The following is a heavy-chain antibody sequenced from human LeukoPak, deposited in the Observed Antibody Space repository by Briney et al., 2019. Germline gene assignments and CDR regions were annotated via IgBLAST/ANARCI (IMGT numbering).Heavy chain of an antibody. V-gene: IGHV4-34*01. CDR1: GGSFSGYY. J-gene: IGHJ4*02. CDR2: INHSGST. Sequence: SETLSLTCAVYGGSFSGYYWSWIRQPPGKGLEWIGEINHSGSTNYNPSLKSRVTISVDTSKNQFSLKLSSVTAADTAVYYCARAYDYVWGSYRYWDYWGQGTLVTVSS. CDR3: ARAYDYVWGSYRYWDY. D-gene: IGHD3-16*02.